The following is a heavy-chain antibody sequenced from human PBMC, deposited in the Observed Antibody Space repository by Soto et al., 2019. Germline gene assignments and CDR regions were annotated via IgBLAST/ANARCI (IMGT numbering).Heavy chain of an antibody. J-gene: IGHJ6*02. D-gene: IGHD5-18*01. Sequence: SVKVSCKASGGTFSTYAISWVRQAPGQGLEWVGGIIPIFGTANYAQKFQGRVTITADESTSTAYMELSSLRSEDTAVYYCARAAYSYGTAYLSYYYGMDVWGQGTTGTV. CDR3: ARAAYSYGTAYLSYYYGMDV. CDR1: GGTFSTYA. V-gene: IGHV1-69*13. CDR2: IIPIFGTA.